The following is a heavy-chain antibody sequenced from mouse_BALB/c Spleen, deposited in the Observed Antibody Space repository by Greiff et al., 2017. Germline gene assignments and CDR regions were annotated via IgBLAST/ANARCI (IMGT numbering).Heavy chain of an antibody. D-gene: IGHD1-1*01. J-gene: IGHJ2*01. Sequence: EVKLVESGGGLVQPGGSLRLSCATSGFTFTDYYMSWVRQPPGKALEWLGFIRNKANGYTTEYSASVKGRFTISRDNSQSILYLQMNTLRAEDSATYDCARGGKYYGSSYYFDYWGQGTTLTVSS. V-gene: IGHV7-3*02. CDR3: ARGGKYYGSSYYFDY. CDR1: GFTFTDYY. CDR2: IRNKANGYTT.